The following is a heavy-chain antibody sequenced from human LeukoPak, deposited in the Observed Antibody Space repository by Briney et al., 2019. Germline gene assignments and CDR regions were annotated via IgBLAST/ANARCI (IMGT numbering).Heavy chain of an antibody. V-gene: IGHV3-74*01. D-gene: IGHD3-10*01. CDR3: ARGVLYYGSGSHLDY. Sequence: GGSLRLSCAASGFTFSSYWMHWVRQAPGKGLVWVSRINTDGGSTSYADSVKGRFTISRDSAKNTLYLQMNSLRAEDAAVYYCARGVLYYGSGSHLDYWGQGTLVTVSS. CDR2: INTDGGST. CDR1: GFTFSSYW. J-gene: IGHJ4*02.